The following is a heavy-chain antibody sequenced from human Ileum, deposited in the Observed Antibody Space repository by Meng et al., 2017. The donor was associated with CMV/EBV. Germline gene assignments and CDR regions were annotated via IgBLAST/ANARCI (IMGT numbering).Heavy chain of an antibody. CDR3: AKGGAYNRDY. D-gene: IGHD3-10*01. V-gene: IGHV4-34*01. CDR2: ISHSGIT. CDR1: GGSFIGAY. Sequence: SLTWGVRGGSFIGAYWSWNRQPPGKGLEWIGEISHSGITKYNPSLKSRVTISGDVSKNQFSLKLTSVTAADTAVYYCAKGGAYNRDYWGQGTLVTVSS. J-gene: IGHJ4*02.